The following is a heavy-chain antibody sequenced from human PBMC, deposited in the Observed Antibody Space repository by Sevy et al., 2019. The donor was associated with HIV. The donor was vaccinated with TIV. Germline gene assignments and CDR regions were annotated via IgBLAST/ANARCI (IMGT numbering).Heavy chain of an antibody. D-gene: IGHD1-1*01. CDR2: VYYDGST. J-gene: IGHJ5*02. CDR3: ANLKDPNANAGGHFGP. Sequence: SETLSLTCTVSGGSMNKNYWNWIRQPPGKGLEWIGYVYYDGSTNYNPSIESRVTISVNMPKNQFSLNLDPVTAADPALYYWANLKDPNANAGGHFGPWGQGTLVTVSS. CDR1: GGSMNKNY. V-gene: IGHV4-59*12.